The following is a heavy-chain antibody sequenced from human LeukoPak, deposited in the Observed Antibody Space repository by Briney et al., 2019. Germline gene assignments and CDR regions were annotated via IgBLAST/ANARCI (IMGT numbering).Heavy chain of an antibody. CDR1: GGSISSYY. J-gene: IGHJ4*02. V-gene: IGHV4-59*01. CDR3: ARFIVLMVYAMGPIDY. CDR2: IYYSGST. Sequence: SETLSLTCTVSGGSISSYYWSWIRQPPGRGLEWIGYIYYSGSTDYNPSFQSRVSISVDTSKKQFSLKLSSVTAADTAVYYCARFIVLMVYAMGPIDYWGQGTLVTVSS. D-gene: IGHD2-8*01.